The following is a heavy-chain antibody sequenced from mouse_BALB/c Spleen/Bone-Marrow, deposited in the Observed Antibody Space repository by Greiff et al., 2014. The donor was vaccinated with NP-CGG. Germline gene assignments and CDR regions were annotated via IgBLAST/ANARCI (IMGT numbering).Heavy chain of an antibody. D-gene: IGHD1-1*01. V-gene: IGHV14-3*02. CDR2: IDPANGNT. Sequence: EVQLQQSGAELVKPGASVKLSCTASGFNIKDTYMHWVKQRPEQGLEWIGRIDPANGNTKYDPKFQGKATITADTSSNTAYLQLSSLTSEDTAVYYCARYYYGSSYFDYWGPRHHSHSLL. CDR3: ARYYYGSSYFDY. CDR1: GFNIKDTY. J-gene: IGHJ2*01.